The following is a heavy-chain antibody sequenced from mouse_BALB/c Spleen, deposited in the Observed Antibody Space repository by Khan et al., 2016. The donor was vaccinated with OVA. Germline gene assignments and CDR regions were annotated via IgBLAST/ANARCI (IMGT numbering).Heavy chain of an antibody. CDR2: ISYSGSP. CDR3: ARTARIKY. D-gene: IGHD1-2*01. J-gene: IGHJ2*01. CDR1: GYSITSGYG. Sequence: EVQLVESGPGLVKPSQSLSLTCTVTGYSITSGYGWNWIRQFPGNKLEWMGYISYSGSPNYNPSLKSRISITRDTSKNQFVLQLNSVTTEDTATYYCARTARIKYWGQGTTLTVSS. V-gene: IGHV3-2*02.